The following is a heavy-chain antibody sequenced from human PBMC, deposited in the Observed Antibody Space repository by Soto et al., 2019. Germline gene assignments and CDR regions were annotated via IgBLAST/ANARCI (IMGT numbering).Heavy chain of an antibody. CDR3: ARDGKVDIDRGGYYYYDMDV. D-gene: IGHD5-12*01. CDR1: GGSVGTGINY. V-gene: IGHV4-61*01. J-gene: IGHJ6*02. CDR2: IFTSGSA. Sequence: SENLSLTCTVSGGSVGTGINYWTWIRQPPGEGLEWIGNIFTSGSANYDPSLKTRVTISVDTSKNQFSLKLTSVTAADTAVYYCARDGKVDIDRGGYYYYDMDVWGQGTTVTVSS.